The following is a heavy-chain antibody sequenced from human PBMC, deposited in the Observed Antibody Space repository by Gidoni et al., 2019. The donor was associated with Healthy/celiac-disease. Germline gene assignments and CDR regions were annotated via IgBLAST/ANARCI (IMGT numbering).Heavy chain of an antibody. D-gene: IGHD2-2*02. J-gene: IGHJ5*02. Sequence: EVQLLEYGGGLVQPGGYLRLSCSASGFTFSSYAVSWVRQAPGKGLEWVSAISGSGGSTYYEDAVKGRFTISRDNSKNTLYLQMNSLRAEDTAVYYCAKDGYCSSTSCYMDWFDPWGQGTLVTVSS. CDR3: AKDGYCSSTSCYMDWFDP. CDR1: GFTFSSYA. CDR2: ISGSGGST. V-gene: IGHV3-23*01.